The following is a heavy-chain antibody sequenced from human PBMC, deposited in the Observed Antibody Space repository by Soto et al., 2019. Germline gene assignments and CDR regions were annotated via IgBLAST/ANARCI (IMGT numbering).Heavy chain of an antibody. Sequence: EVQLVESGGGLVQPGGSLRLSCAASGFTFSDHYMDWVRQAPGKGLEWVGRTRNKANSYTTEYAASVKGRFTTSRDDSKNSLYLQMNSLKTEDTAVYYCARDRYGGVFDYWGQGTLVTVSS. V-gene: IGHV3-72*01. CDR1: GFTFSDHY. CDR2: TRNKANSYTT. J-gene: IGHJ4*02. CDR3: ARDRYGGVFDY. D-gene: IGHD4-17*01.